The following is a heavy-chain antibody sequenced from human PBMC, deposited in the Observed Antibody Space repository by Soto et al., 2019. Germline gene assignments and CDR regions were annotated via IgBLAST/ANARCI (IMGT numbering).Heavy chain of an antibody. CDR3: AKDRTVAARNFDY. CDR2: ISTSIDAT. J-gene: IGHJ4*02. Sequence: GSLRLSCAASGFAFSNYAMHWVRQAPGKGLEWVSSISTSIDATYYADSVKGRFTISRDDSKNTLYLQMNSLRAEDSAVYYCAKDRTVAARNFDYWGQETQVTVSS. CDR1: GFAFSNYA. V-gene: IGHV3-23*01. D-gene: IGHD6-6*01.